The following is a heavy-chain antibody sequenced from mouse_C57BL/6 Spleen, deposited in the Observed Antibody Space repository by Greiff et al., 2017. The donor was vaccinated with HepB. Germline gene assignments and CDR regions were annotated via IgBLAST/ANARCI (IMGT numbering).Heavy chain of an antibody. Sequence: VQRVESGAELVRPGASVKLSCKASGYTFTDYYINWVKQRPGQGLEWIARIYPGSGNTYYNEKFKGKATLTAEKSSSTAYMQLSSLTSEDSAVYFCAYYGSSYNYWGQGTTLTVSS. D-gene: IGHD1-1*01. CDR3: AYYGSSYNY. CDR1: GYTFTDYY. J-gene: IGHJ2*01. V-gene: IGHV1-76*01. CDR2: IYPGSGNT.